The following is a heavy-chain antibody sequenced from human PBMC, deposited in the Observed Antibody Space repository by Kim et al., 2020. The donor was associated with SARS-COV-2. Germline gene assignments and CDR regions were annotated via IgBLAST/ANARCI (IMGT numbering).Heavy chain of an antibody. Sequence: ADSVKGRFPIPRNNAKNTLYLQMNRLRAEDTAVYYCARDIEEANYYGMDVWGQGTTVTVSS. CDR3: ARDIEEANYYGMDV. V-gene: IGHV3-74*01. D-gene: IGHD3-16*02. J-gene: IGHJ6*02.